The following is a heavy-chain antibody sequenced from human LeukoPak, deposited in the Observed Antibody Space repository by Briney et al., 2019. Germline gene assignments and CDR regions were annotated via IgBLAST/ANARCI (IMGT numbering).Heavy chain of an antibody. D-gene: IGHD3-3*01. J-gene: IGHJ4*02. CDR1: GFTFSSYA. V-gene: IGHV3-48*01. CDR3: ARDHTYYDFWSGYPDPLDY. CDR2: ISSSSSTI. Sequence: GGSLRLSCAASGFTFSSYAMSWVRQAPGKGLEWVSYISSSSSTIYYADSVKGRFTISRDNAKNSLYLQMNSLRAEDTAVYYCARDHTYYDFWSGYPDPLDYWGQGTLVTVSS.